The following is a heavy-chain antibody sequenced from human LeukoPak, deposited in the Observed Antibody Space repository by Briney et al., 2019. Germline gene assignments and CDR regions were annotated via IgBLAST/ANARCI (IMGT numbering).Heavy chain of an antibody. CDR1: GYTFTSYD. Sequence: ASVKVSCKASGYTFTSYDINWVRQATGQGLEWMGWMNPNSGNTGYAQKFQGRVTMTRNTFISTAYMELSSLRSEDTAVYYCARAPIMSGRGQKRNWFDPWGQGTLVTVSS. V-gene: IGHV1-8*01. CDR3: ARAPIMSGRGQKRNWFDP. D-gene: IGHD5/OR15-5a*01. CDR2: MNPNSGNT. J-gene: IGHJ5*02.